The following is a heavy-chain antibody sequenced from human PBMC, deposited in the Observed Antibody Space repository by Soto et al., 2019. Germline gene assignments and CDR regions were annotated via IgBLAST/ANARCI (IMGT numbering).Heavy chain of an antibody. V-gene: IGHV1-3*01. CDR3: ARGVRGYGGNGNWFDP. Sequence: ASVKVSCKASGYTFTSYAMHWVRQAPGQRLEWMGWINAGNGNTKYSQKFQGRVAITRDTSASTAYMELSSLRSEDTAVYYCARGVRGYGGNGNWFDPWGQGPLVTVAS. J-gene: IGHJ5*02. D-gene: IGHD3-10*01. CDR1: GYTFTSYA. CDR2: INAGNGNT.